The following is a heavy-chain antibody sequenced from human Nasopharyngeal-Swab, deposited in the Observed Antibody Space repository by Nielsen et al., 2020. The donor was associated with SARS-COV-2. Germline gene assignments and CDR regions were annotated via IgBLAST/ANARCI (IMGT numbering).Heavy chain of an antibody. J-gene: IGHJ4*02. Sequence: SETLSLTCTVSGGSISSSSYYWGWFRQPPGKGLEWIGSIYYSGSTYYNPSLKSRVTISVDTSKNQFSLKLSSVTAADTAVYYCARAYSSSWRTNFDYWGQGTLVTVSS. CDR3: ARAYSSSWRTNFDY. CDR1: GGSISSSSYY. CDR2: IYYSGST. V-gene: IGHV4-39*01. D-gene: IGHD6-13*01.